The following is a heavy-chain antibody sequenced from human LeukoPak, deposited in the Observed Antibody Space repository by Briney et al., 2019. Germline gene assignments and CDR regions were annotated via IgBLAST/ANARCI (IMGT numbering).Heavy chain of an antibody. Sequence: PSETLSLTCAVYGGSFSGYYWSWIRQPPGKGLEWIGEISHSGGTNYNPSLKSRVTISVDTSKNQFSLKLSSVTAADTAVYYCARGRSGRLELRDYYYYMDVWGKGTTVTVSS. CDR3: ARGRSGRLELRDYYYYMDV. D-gene: IGHD1-7*01. J-gene: IGHJ6*03. CDR2: ISHSGGT. V-gene: IGHV4-34*01. CDR1: GGSFSGYY.